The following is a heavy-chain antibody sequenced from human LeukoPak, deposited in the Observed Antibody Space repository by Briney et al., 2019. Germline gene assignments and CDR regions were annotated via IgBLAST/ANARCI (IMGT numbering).Heavy chain of an antibody. V-gene: IGHV3-33*01. CDR1: GFTFSSYG. CDR2: IWHDGSDE. CDR3: AGEVVRDVSGVDYTWLDP. J-gene: IGHJ5*02. Sequence: PGRSLRLSCAASGFTFSSYGMHWVRQAPGKGLEWVAVIWHDGSDEYYADSVKGRFTISRDNSKSLVYLQMDSLRDEDTAVYYCAGEVVRDVSGVDYTWLDPWGQGTLVFVSA. D-gene: IGHD2-8*01.